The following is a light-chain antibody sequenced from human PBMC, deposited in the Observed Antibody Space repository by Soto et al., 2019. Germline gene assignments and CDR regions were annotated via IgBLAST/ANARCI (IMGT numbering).Light chain of an antibody. CDR3: QQANSFPFT. Sequence: DLQMTQSPSSVSASVGDTVTITCRASQIINKWLAWYQQKPGEAPTLLIYAASTLQSGVPSRFSGSGSGTDFTLTISSLQPEDFATYYCQQANSFPFTFGPGTKVDIK. CDR2: AAS. V-gene: IGKV1-12*02. CDR1: QIINKW. J-gene: IGKJ3*01.